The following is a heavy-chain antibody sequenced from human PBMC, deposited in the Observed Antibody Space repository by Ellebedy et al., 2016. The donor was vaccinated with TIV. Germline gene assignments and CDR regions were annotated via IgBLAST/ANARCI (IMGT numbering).Heavy chain of an antibody. J-gene: IGHJ4*02. Sequence: GESLKIPCEASESTLSSYGMSRVPHAPGKGLEWVSSISTTDGTHYADSAKGRFTISRDNPKNTLYLQMNSLRVEDTAVYYCATQLWNTEFWGQGTLVIVSS. CDR3: ATQLWNTEF. CDR2: ISTTDGT. CDR1: ESTLSSYG. V-gene: IGHV3-23*01. D-gene: IGHD5-24*01.